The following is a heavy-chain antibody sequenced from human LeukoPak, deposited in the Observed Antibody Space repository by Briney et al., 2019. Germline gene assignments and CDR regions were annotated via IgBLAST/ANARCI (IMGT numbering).Heavy chain of an antibody. J-gene: IGHJ4*02. CDR1: GGSFSNYY. CDR3: ARNFDY. Sequence: SETLSVTCAVYGGSFSNYYWSWIRQPPGKGLEWIGEINHSGSTNYNPSLKSRVTISVDTSKNQFSLKLSSVTAADTAVYYCARNFDYWGQGTLVTVSS. V-gene: IGHV4-34*01. CDR2: INHSGST.